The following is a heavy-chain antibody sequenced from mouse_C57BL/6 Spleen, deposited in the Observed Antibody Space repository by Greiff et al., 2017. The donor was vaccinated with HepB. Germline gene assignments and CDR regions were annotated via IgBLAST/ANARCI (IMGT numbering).Heavy chain of an antibody. CDR3: ARSLGSSGLFAY. V-gene: IGHV7-3*01. D-gene: IGHD3-2*02. CDR1: GFTFTDYY. J-gene: IGHJ3*01. Sequence: EVQVVESGGGLVQPGGSLSLSCAASGFTFTDYYMSWVRQPPGKALEWLGFIRNKANGYTTEYSASVKGRFTISRDNSQSILYLQMNALRAEDSATYYCARSLGSSGLFAYWGQGTLVTVSA. CDR2: IRNKANGYTT.